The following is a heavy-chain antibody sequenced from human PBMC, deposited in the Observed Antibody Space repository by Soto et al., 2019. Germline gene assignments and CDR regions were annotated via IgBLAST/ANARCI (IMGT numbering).Heavy chain of an antibody. CDR1: GFTFSSYG. CDR3: ARDGLAAAGGGGMDV. V-gene: IGHV3-33*01. CDR2: IWYDGSNK. D-gene: IGHD6-13*01. Sequence: QVQLVESGGGVVQPGRSLRLSCAASGFTFSSYGMHWVRQAPGKGLEWVAAIWYDGSNKYYADSVKGRFTISRDNSKNTLYLEMNRLRAEDTAVYYCARDGLAAAGGGGMDVWGQGTTVTVSS. J-gene: IGHJ6*02.